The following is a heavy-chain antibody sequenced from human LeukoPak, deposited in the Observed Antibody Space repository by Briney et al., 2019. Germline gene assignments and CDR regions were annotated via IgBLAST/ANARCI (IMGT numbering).Heavy chain of an antibody. Sequence: SETLSLTCTVSGGSISSGDYYWSWIRQPPGKGLEWIGYIYYSGSTYYNPSLKSRVTISVDTSKNQFSLKLSSVTAADTAVYYCARDSGHQLGANWFDPWGQGTLVTVSS. D-gene: IGHD1-1*01. CDR2: IYYSGST. CDR1: GGSISSGDYY. CDR3: ARDSGHQLGANWFDP. V-gene: IGHV4-30-4*02. J-gene: IGHJ5*02.